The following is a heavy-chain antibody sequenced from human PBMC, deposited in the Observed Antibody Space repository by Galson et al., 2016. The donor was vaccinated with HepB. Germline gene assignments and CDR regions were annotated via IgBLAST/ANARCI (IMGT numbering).Heavy chain of an antibody. CDR1: GFNFSSYW. J-gene: IGHJ4*02. D-gene: IGHD1-26*01. V-gene: IGHV3-74*03. CDR3: ARDQTRRGPTTFDN. CDR2: ISSDGLTT. Sequence: SLRLSCAASGFNFSSYWMPWVRQAPGMGLVWVSRISSDGLTTTYADSVKGRFTISRDNGRNTLYLQMNSLRAEDTGVYYCARDQTRRGPTTFDNWGQGTLVTVSS.